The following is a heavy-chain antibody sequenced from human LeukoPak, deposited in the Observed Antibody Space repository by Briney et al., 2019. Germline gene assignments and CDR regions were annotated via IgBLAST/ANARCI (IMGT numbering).Heavy chain of an antibody. D-gene: IGHD3-22*01. CDR1: GFTFSSYA. V-gene: IGHV3-23*01. J-gene: IGHJ4*02. CDR2: ISGSGGST. CDR3: AKGVRRSSDYSSPVNY. Sequence: GGPLRLSCAASGFTFSSYAMSWVRHAPGKGLEWVSAISGSGGSTYYADSVKGRFTISRDNSRNTLYLQMNSLSAEDTAVYYCAKGVRRSSDYSSPVNYWGQGTLVTVSS.